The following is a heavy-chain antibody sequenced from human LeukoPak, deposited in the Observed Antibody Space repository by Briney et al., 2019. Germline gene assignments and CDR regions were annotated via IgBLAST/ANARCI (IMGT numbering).Heavy chain of an antibody. J-gene: IGHJ1*01. V-gene: IGHV4-30-4*01. D-gene: IGHD3-10*01. CDR1: GGSISSGDYY. CDR3: ARDAPGRGGSYQH. CDR2: IYYSGST. Sequence: PSETLSLTCTVSGGSISSGDYYWSWIRQPPGKGLEWIGYIYYSGSTYYNPSLKSRVTISVDTSKNQFSLKLSSVTAADTAVYYCARDAPGRGGSYQHWGQGTLVTVSS.